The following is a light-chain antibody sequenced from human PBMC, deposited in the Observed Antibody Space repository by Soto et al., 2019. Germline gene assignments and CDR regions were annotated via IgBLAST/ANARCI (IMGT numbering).Light chain of an antibody. J-gene: IGKJ3*01. CDR3: QRTYNAPFT. V-gene: IGKV4-1*01. Sequence: DIVMAQSPESLAVSLGERATINCKSSQSVLYGSNNNNYIAWYQQKPGQAPRVLITAASTLESGVPSRFSGSGSWTDFTLTINNLQPEDFATYYCQRTYNAPFTFGPGTKVSIK. CDR2: AAS. CDR1: QSVLYGSNNNNY.